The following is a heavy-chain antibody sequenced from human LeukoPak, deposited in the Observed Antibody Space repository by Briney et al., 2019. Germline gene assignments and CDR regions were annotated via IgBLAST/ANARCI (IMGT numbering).Heavy chain of an antibody. D-gene: IGHD3-3*01. V-gene: IGHV4-34*01. CDR3: AVGIPILGVAASFYA. Sequence: SETLSLTCAVYGGSYNAYYWSWIRQPPGKGLEWIGDIDHRGTATYNTSLKSRLSISAAASKNQLSLKLNCVTDADTAVYYSAVGIPILGVAASFYAWGQGYLVIVSS. CDR1: GGSYNAYY. CDR2: IDHRGTA. J-gene: IGHJ5*02.